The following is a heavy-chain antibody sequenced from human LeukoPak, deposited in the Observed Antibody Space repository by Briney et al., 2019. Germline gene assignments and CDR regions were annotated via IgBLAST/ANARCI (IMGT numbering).Heavy chain of an antibody. CDR1: GGTFSSYA. J-gene: IGHJ4*02. Sequence: SVKISCKASGGTFSSYAISWVRQAPGQGLEWMGGIIPIFGTANYAQRFQGRVTITADKSTSTAYMELSSLRSEDTAVYYCARLMVYYFDYWGQGTLVTVSS. V-gene: IGHV1-69*06. CDR3: ARLMVYYFDY. D-gene: IGHD3-10*01. CDR2: IIPIFGTA.